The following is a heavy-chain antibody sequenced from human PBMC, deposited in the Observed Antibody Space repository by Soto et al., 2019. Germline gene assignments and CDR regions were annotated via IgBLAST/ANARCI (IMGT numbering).Heavy chain of an antibody. CDR1: GYSFTSYW. V-gene: IGHV5-51*01. CDR2: IYPGDSDT. D-gene: IGHD6-6*01. CDR3: ARYYSSASGQDYYYGMDV. J-gene: IGHJ6*02. Sequence: GESLQISCQGSGYSFTSYWIGWVRQMPGKGLEWMGIIYPGDSDTRYSPSFQGQVTISARKSISTAYLQWSSLKASDTAMYYCARYYSSASGQDYYYGMDVWGQGTTVIVSS.